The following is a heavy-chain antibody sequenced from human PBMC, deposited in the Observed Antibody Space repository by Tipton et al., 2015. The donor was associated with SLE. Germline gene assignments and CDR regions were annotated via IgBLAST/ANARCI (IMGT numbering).Heavy chain of an antibody. CDR2: IYPADSDT. D-gene: IGHD4-23*01. J-gene: IGHJ3*02. CDR3: ARHYNRGGNGRRAFDI. V-gene: IGHV5-51*01. CDR1: GYSFTDYW. Sequence: QLVQSGAEVKKPGESLKISCKGSGYSFTDYWIGWVRQMPGKGLEWMGIIYPADSDTRYSPSFQGRVTISADKSISTAYLHWSSLKASDTAMYYCARHYNRGGNGRRAFDIWGQGTLVTVSS.